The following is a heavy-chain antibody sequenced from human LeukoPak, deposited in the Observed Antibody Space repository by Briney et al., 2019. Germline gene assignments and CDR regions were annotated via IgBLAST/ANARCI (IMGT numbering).Heavy chain of an antibody. J-gene: IGHJ3*02. CDR2: IWYDGSNK. V-gene: IGHV3-33*08. D-gene: IGHD4-17*01. CDR3: ARGNYGDYVFSSNDAFDI. Sequence: QSGASLRLSCAASGFTFSSYGMHWVRQAPGKGLEWVAVIWYDGSNKYYADSVKGRFTISRDNSKNTLYLQMNSLRAEDTAVYYCARGNYGDYVFSSNDAFDIWGQGTMVTVSS. CDR1: GFTFSSYG.